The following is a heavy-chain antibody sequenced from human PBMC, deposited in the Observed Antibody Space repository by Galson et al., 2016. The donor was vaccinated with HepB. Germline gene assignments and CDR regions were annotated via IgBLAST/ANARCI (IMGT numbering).Heavy chain of an antibody. CDR3: AKTDWDYDGANWFDP. CDR1: GFTFSSYA. Sequence: SLRLSCAASGFTFSSYALTWARQAPGKGLEWVSVISGSGGSTYYADSVKGRFTISRDNSKNTLYLQMNSLRAEDTAVYYCAKTDWDYDGANWFDPWGQGTLVTVSS. V-gene: IGHV3-23*01. D-gene: IGHD4-17*01. CDR2: ISGSGGST. J-gene: IGHJ5*02.